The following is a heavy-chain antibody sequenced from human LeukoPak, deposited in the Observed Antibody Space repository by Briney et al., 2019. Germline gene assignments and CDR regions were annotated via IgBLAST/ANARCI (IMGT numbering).Heavy chain of an antibody. V-gene: IGHV3-23*01. Sequence: GGSLRLSCAASGFTFSSYAMSWVRQAPGKGLEWVSAISGSGGSTYYADSVKGRFTISRDNSKNTLYLQMNSLRAEDTAVYYCAKDHTPYDFWSGPQSANWFDPWGQGTLVTVSS. CDR3: AKDHTPYDFWSGPQSANWFDP. CDR2: ISGSGGST. J-gene: IGHJ5*02. D-gene: IGHD3-3*01. CDR1: GFTFSSYA.